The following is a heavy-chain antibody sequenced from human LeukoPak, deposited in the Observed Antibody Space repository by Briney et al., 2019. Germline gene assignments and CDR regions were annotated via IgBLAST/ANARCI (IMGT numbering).Heavy chain of an antibody. D-gene: IGHD5-18*01. Sequence: SETLSLTCTASGGSISSYYWSWIRQPPGKGLEWIGYIYYSGSTNYNPSLKSRVTISVDTSKNQFSLRLSSVTAADTAVYYCARYGYSYGPFDYWGQGTLVTVSS. CDR3: ARYGYSYGPFDY. V-gene: IGHV4-59*08. CDR2: IYYSGST. CDR1: GGSISSYY. J-gene: IGHJ4*02.